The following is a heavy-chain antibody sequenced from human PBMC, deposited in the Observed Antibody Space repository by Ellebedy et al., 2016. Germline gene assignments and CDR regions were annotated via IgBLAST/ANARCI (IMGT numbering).Heavy chain of an antibody. V-gene: IGHV3-7*01. CDR2: IREDGGEA. Sequence: GESLKISCSVSGFTFSNYWMNWVRRAPGKGLEWVANIREDGGEALYADSVKGRSTISRDNAKNSVYLQIDSLGVEDTGVYYCARDHSTGTTAFDYWGHGALVTVSS. CDR3: ARDHSTGTTAFDY. D-gene: IGHD1-1*01. CDR1: GFTFSNYW. J-gene: IGHJ4*01.